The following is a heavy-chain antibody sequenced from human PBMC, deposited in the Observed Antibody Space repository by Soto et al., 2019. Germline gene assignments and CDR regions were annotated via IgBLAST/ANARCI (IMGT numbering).Heavy chain of an antibody. CDR1: GGTFSGYA. CDR2: IIPLLGIT. D-gene: IGHD1-20*01. V-gene: IGHV1-69*01. CDR3: ARDPRSITGTTSSEDFQH. Sequence: QAHLMQSGAEVKQPGSSVKVSCKASGGTFSGYAISWVRQAPGQGLEWMGGIIPLLGITNYAQKFQGRITIAADESTGTAYMDLRSLRSEDTAVYYCARDPRSITGTTSSEDFQHWGQGTLVSVSS. J-gene: IGHJ1*01.